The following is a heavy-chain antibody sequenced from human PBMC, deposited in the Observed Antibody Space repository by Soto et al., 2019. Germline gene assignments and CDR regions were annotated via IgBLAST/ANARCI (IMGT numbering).Heavy chain of an antibody. D-gene: IGHD3-3*01. V-gene: IGHV4-59*08. CDR3: ERHSEGAEWSMPYDCFYTDV. CDR2: IYYSGST. J-gene: IGHJ6*03. CDR1: GGSISSYY. Sequence: PSGTLSLTCTVSGGSISSYYWSWIRQPPGKGLEWIGYIYYSGSTNYNPSLKSRVTISVDTSKNQFSLKLSSVTAADTAVYYCERHSEGAEWSMPYDCFYTDVWGKGRTV.